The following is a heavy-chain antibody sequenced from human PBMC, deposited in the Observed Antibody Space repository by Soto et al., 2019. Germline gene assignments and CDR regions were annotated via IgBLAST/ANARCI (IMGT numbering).Heavy chain of an antibody. D-gene: IGHD3-22*01. CDR1: GGSISSSSYY. CDR2: IYYSGST. Sequence: LSLTCTVSGGSISSSSYYWGWIRQPPGKGLEWIGSIYYSGSTYYNPSLKSRVTISVDTSENQFSLKLSSVTAADTAVYYCARTRNYYDSSGYYYGTPWFDPWGQGTLVTV. CDR3: ARTRNYYDSSGYYYGTPWFDP. J-gene: IGHJ5*02. V-gene: IGHV4-39*01.